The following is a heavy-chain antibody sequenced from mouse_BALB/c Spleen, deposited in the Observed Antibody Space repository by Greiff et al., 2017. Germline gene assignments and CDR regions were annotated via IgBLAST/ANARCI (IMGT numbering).Heavy chain of an antibody. Sequence: EVKLMESGGGLVKPGGSLKLSCAASGFAFSSYDMSWVRQTPEKRLEWVAYISSGGGSTYYPDTVKGRFTISRDNAKNTLYLQMSSLKSEDTAMYYCARHEGQLGLRAYWGQGTLVTVSA. CDR1: GFAFSSYD. D-gene: IGHD3-2*01. CDR3: ARHEGQLGLRAY. J-gene: IGHJ3*01. CDR2: ISSGGGST. V-gene: IGHV5-12-1*01.